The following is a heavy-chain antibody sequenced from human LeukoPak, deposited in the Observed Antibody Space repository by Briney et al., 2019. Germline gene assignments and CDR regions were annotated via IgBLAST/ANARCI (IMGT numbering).Heavy chain of an antibody. V-gene: IGHV3-66*01. CDR1: GFTFTSYV. CDR2: IYSGGST. CDR3: ARDLRGTRVVWYFDL. J-gene: IGHJ2*01. Sequence: GGSLRLSCAASGFTFTSYVMSWVRQAPGKGLEWVSVIYSGGSTYYADSVKGRFTISRDNSKNTLYLQMNSLRAEDTAVYYCARDLRGTRVVWYFDLWGRGTLVTVSS. D-gene: IGHD3-22*01.